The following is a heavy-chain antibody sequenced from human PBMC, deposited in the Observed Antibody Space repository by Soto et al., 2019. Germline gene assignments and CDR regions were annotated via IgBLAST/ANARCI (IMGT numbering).Heavy chain of an antibody. CDR2: IYYSGST. D-gene: IGHD2-21*02. V-gene: IGHV4-31*03. CDR1: GGSISSGGYY. Sequence: SETLSLTCTVSGGSISSGGYYWSWIRQHPGKGLEWIGYIYYSGSTYYNPSLKSRVTISVDTSKNQFSLKLSSATAADTAVYYCARNCGGDCYATFEYWGQGTLVTVSS. CDR3: ARNCGGDCYATFEY. J-gene: IGHJ4*02.